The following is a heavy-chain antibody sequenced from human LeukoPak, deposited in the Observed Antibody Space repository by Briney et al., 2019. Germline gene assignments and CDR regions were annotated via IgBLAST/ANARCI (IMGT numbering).Heavy chain of an antibody. D-gene: IGHD6-13*01. V-gene: IGHV4-34*01. Sequence: SETLSLTCAVCGGSFSGYYWSWLRQPPGKGLDWIGEINHSGSTNYNPSLKSRVTISVDTSKNQFSLKLSSVTAADTAVYYCARVKVRAAAGTRWFDPWGQGTLVTVSS. CDR2: INHSGST. CDR1: GGSFSGYY. CDR3: ARVKVRAAAGTRWFDP. J-gene: IGHJ5*02.